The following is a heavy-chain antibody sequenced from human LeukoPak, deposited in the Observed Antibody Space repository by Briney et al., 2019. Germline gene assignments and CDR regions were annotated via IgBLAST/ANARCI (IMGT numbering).Heavy chain of an antibody. J-gene: IGHJ4*02. Sequence: GGSLRLSCAASGCTFSNNWMTWVRQAPGKGLEWVASVKKDASEKYYVDSVKGRFTISRDNAKNSLYLQMNSLRVEDTAVYYCARGPPYGSRSDYFDYWGQGTPVTVSS. D-gene: IGHD3-10*01. CDR2: VKKDASEK. V-gene: IGHV3-7*04. CDR3: ARGPPYGSRSDYFDY. CDR1: GCTFSNNW.